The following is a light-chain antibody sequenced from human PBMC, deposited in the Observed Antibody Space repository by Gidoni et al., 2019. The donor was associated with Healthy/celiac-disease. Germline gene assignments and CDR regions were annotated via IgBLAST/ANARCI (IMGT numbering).Light chain of an antibody. CDR2: AAS. Sequence: TQMTLSPSSLSASVGYRVTITCRASQSISSYLNWYQQKPGKAPKLLIYAASSLQSGVPSRFSGSGSGTDFTLTISSLQPEDFATYYCQQSYSTPYTFGQGTKLEIK. V-gene: IGKV1-39*01. CDR3: QQSYSTPYT. CDR1: QSISSY. J-gene: IGKJ2*01.